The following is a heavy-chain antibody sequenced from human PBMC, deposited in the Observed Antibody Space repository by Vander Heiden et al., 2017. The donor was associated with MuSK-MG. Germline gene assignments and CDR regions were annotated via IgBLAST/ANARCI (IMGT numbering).Heavy chain of an antibody. D-gene: IGHD4-17*01. CDR2: IYWDDDK. J-gene: IGHJ3*02. CDR1: GFSLTARGET. V-gene: IGHV2-5*02. Sequence: QITLKESGPTLVRPTQTLTLTCTFSGFSLTARGETLGWIRQPPGKTLEWLALIYWDDDKRYSPSLKTRLTITKDTSKNQVVLIMTNMDPVDTATYYCAHSGDDYADRRGDAFDIWGQGTVVTVYS. CDR3: AHSGDDYADRRGDAFDI.